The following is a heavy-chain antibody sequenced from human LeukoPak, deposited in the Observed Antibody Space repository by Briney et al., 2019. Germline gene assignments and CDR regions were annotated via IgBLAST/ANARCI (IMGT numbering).Heavy chain of an antibody. CDR3: ARDGRGAVASDY. D-gene: IGHD6-19*01. CDR1: GFTFINYG. CDR2: ISSSSSYI. J-gene: IGHJ4*02. Sequence: GGSLRLSCAASGFTFINYGMTWVCQAPGKGLEWVSSISSSSSYIYYADSVKGRLAISRDNAKNSLYLYMNSLRAKDTAVYYCARDGRGAVASDYWGQGTLLTVSS. V-gene: IGHV3-21*01.